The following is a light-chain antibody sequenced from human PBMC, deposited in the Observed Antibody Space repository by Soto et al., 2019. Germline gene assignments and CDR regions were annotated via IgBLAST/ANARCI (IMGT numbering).Light chain of an antibody. CDR1: QSVSSSY. CDR3: QQYGSSPQWT. CDR2: GAS. V-gene: IGKV3-20*01. J-gene: IGKJ1*01. Sequence: EILMTQSPATLSVSPGDRATLSCRASQSVSSSYLAWYQQKPGQAPRLLIYGASSRASGIPDRFSGSGSGTDFTLTISRLEPEDFAVYYCQQYGSSPQWTFGQGTKVDIK.